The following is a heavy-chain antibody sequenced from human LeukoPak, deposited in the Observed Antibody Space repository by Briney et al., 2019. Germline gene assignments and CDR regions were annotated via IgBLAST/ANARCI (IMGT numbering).Heavy chain of an antibody. CDR1: GGSFSDSY. CDR3: ARDDGGGWFDP. Sequence: SETLSLTCTVYGGSFSDSYWTWIRQPPGKGLEWIGEINHTGITNYNPSLKSRVTISVDTSKNQFSLKLRSVTAADTAVYYCARDDGGGWFDPWGRGTLVTVSS. CDR2: INHTGIT. V-gene: IGHV4-34*01. J-gene: IGHJ5*02. D-gene: IGHD4-23*01.